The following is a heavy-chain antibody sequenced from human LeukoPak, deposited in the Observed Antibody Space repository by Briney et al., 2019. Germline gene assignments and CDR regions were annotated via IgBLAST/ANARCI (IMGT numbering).Heavy chain of an antibody. V-gene: IGHV3-7*03. CDR3: AKVVAAYGYAFDI. J-gene: IGHJ3*02. CDR2: IKQDGSEK. Sequence: GGSLRLSCAASGFTFSSYWMSWVRQAPGKGLEWVANIKQDGSEKYYVDSVKGRFTIPRDNSKNTLYLQMNSLRAEDTAVYYCAKVVAAYGYAFDIWGQGAMVTVSS. D-gene: IGHD2-2*01. CDR1: GFTFSSYW.